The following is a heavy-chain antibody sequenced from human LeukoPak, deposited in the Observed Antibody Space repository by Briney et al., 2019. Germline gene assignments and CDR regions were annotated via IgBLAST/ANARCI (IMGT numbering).Heavy chain of an antibody. V-gene: IGHV4-39*01. CDR2: IYYSGST. CDR1: GGSISSSNYY. D-gene: IGHD6-19*01. J-gene: IGHJ4*02. Sequence: PSETLSLTCTVSGGSISSSNYYWGWIRQPPGKGLEWIGSIYYSGSTYYHPSLKSQLTICVDTSKNRFALKLSSGTAADTAVYYCARHQAPRRQWLVPFDYWGQGTLVTVSS. CDR3: ARHQAPRRQWLVPFDY.